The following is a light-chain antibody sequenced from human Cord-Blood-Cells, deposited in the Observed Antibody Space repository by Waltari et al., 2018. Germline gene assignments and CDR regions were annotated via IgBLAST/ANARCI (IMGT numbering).Light chain of an antibody. CDR2: RTI. J-gene: IGLJ3*02. CDR1: SSNSGSNY. CDR3: AAWDDSLSGSWV. V-gene: IGLV1-47*01. Sequence: QSVLTQPPSASGTPGQRVTISCSGSSSNSGSNYVYWYQQLPGTAPKLLIYRTIQRPSGFPDRFSDSKSGTSASLAISGLRSEDEADYYCAAWDDSLSGSWVFGGGTKLTVL.